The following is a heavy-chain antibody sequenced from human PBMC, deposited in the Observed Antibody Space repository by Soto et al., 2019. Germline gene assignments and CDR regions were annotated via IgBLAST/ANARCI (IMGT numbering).Heavy chain of an antibody. J-gene: IGHJ4*02. CDR2: ISYEGSNK. Sequence: QVQLVESGGGVVQPGRSLRLSCAASGFTFSSYAMHWVRQAPGTGLEWVAVISYEGSNKYYADSVEGRFTISRDNSKNTLYLQMNSLRTEDTAVYYCARVLGGMATVPFDYWGQGALVTVSS. CDR1: GFTFSSYA. V-gene: IGHV3-30-3*01. D-gene: IGHD4-4*01. CDR3: ARVLGGMATVPFDY.